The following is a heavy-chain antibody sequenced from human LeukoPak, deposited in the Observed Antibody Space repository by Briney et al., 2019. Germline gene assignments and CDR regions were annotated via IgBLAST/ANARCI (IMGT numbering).Heavy chain of an antibody. V-gene: IGHV3-23*01. CDR2: INAAGDDM. Sequence: GGSLRLSCVASGVTLPTYSTAWVRQAPGKGLDWVSSINAAGDDMYYADSVKGRFSISRDNLKNTLYLQMHSLRAEDRAIYYCAKGIFGVIHNGIDVWGQGTAVTVSS. J-gene: IGHJ6*02. CDR3: AKGIFGVIHNGIDV. CDR1: GVTLPTYS. D-gene: IGHD3-3*01.